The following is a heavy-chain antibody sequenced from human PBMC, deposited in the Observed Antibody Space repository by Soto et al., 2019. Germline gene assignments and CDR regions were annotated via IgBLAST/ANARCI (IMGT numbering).Heavy chain of an antibody. CDR2: IGSKPNNYAT. D-gene: IGHD3-22*01. J-gene: IGHJ4*02. V-gene: IGHV3-73*02. CDR3: TITNCYDSSGCLDFDY. Sequence: EVQLVESGGGLVQPGGSLKLSCAASGFTFSGSAMHWVRQTSGKGLEWVGRIGSKPNNYATVYAASVKGRFTISRDDSKNTAYLQMNSLKSEDTAVYYCTITNCYDSSGCLDFDYWGQGSLVTVSS. CDR1: GFTFSGSA.